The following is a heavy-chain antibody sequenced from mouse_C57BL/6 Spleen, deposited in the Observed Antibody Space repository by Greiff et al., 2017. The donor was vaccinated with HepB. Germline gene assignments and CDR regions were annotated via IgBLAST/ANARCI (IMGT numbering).Heavy chain of an antibody. CDR1: GFSLTSYG. J-gene: IGHJ3*01. Sequence: VHLVESGPGLVQPSQCLSITCTVSGFSLTSYGVHWVRQSPGKGLEWLGVIWSGGSTDYNAAFISRLSISKDNSKSQVFFKMNSLQADDTAIYYCARNWGYYGSSYGFAYWGQGTLVTVAA. V-gene: IGHV2-2*01. CDR2: IWSGGST. D-gene: IGHD1-1*01. CDR3: ARNWGYYGSSYGFAY.